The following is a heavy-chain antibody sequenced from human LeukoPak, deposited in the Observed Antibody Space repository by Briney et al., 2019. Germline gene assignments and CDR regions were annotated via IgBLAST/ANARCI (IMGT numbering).Heavy chain of an antibody. V-gene: IGHV3-30*18. CDR3: AKALGYCSSTSCYVPFDY. CDR1: GFTFRSYW. D-gene: IGHD2-2*01. Sequence: PGGSLRLSCAASGFTFRSYWMSWVRQAPGKGLEWVAVISYDGSNKYYADSVKGRFTISRDNSKNTLYLQMNSLRAEDTAVYYCAKALGYCSSTSCYVPFDYWGQGTLVTVSS. CDR2: ISYDGSNK. J-gene: IGHJ4*02.